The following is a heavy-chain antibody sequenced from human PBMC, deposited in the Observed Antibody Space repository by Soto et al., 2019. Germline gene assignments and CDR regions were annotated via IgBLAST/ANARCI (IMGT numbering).Heavy chain of an antibody. J-gene: IGHJ3*02. CDR3: ARDAPPMIVVVIAGPHAFDI. D-gene: IGHD3-22*01. CDR1: GYTFTSYG. CDR2: ISAYNGNT. V-gene: IGHV1-18*01. Sequence: QVQLVQSGAEVKKPGASVKVSCKASGYTFTSYGISWVRQAPGQGLEWMGWISAYNGNTNYAQKLQGRVTMTTDTSTSTAYMELRSLRSDDTAVYYCARDAPPMIVVVIAGPHAFDIWGQGTMVTVSS.